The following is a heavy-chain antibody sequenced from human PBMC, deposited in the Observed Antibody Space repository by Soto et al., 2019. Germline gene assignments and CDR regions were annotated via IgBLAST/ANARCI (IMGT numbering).Heavy chain of an antibody. V-gene: IGHV1-69*02. D-gene: IGHD3-10*01. CDR2: IKLILSMS. CDR1: GDTFTFYS. CDR3: ASSYGSVYRAFDS. Sequence: QVQLVQSGAEVKKPGSSVRVSCKASGDTFTFYSINWVRQAPGLWLEWMGRIKLILSMSNYAQRFEGRGTMAADKSTSTAYMELSSLRSEYTAMYYCASSYGSVYRAFDSWGQVALVTVSS. J-gene: IGHJ4*02.